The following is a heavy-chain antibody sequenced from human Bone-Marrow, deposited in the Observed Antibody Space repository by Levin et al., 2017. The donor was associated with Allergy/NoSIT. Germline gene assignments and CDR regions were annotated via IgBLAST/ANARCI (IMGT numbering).Heavy chain of an antibody. V-gene: IGHV3-23*01. Sequence: LSLTCAASGFTFSSFAMTWVRQAPGEGLEWVSSITGYGGETHYADSVKGRFTISRDNAKDTLYLEMNTVRAEDTAAYYCAKQKGAYLDFWGQGTLVTVSS. CDR2: ITGYGGET. CDR1: GFTFSSFA. D-gene: IGHD1-26*01. J-gene: IGHJ4*02. CDR3: AKQKGAYLDF.